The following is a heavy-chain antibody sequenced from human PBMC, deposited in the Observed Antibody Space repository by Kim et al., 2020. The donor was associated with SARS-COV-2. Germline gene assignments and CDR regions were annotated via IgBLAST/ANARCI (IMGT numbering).Heavy chain of an antibody. CDR2: INPTGGGT. CDR3: ARGPMARSTEGYTLDY. D-gene: IGHD5-12*01. Sequence: ASVKVSCKASGYTFTGYFIHWVRQAPGQGLEWMARINPTGGGTNYAQRFQGRVTMTTDTSMNTVYLEVSSLKSDDTAVYFCARGPMARSTEGYTLDYWGQ. J-gene: IGHJ4*02. V-gene: IGHV1-2*06. CDR1: GYTFTGYF.